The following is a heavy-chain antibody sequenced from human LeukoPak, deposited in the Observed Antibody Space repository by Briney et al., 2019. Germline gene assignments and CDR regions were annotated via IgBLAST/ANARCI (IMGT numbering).Heavy chain of an antibody. D-gene: IGHD6-19*01. V-gene: IGHV1-2*02. J-gene: IGHJ4*02. CDR2: INPNSGGT. CDR1: GYTFTGYY. CDR3: ARPPGVYSSGWSKIYYFDY. Sequence: GASVKVSCKASGYTFTGYYMHWVRQAPGQGLEWMGWINPNSGGTNYAQKFQGRVTMTRDTSISTAYMELSRLRSDDTAVYYCARPPGVYSSGWSKIYYFDYWGQGTLVTVSS.